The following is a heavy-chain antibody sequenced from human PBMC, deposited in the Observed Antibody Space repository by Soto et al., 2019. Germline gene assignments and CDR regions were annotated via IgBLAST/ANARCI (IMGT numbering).Heavy chain of an antibody. CDR1: GFMFSSYS. V-gene: IGHV3-21*01. D-gene: IGHD5-18*01. CDR2: ISSSSGYI. J-gene: IGHJ4*02. CDR3: ARAPREYTYGYFDY. Sequence: GGSLRLSCAASGFMFSSYSMNWVRQAPGKGLEWVSSISSSSGYIYYADSVKGRFTISRDNAKNSLYLQMNSLRAEDTAVYYCARAPREYTYGYFDYWGQGTLVTVSS.